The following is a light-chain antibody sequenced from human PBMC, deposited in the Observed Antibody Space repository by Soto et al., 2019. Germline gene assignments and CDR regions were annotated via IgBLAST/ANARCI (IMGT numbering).Light chain of an antibody. V-gene: IGKV3-15*01. CDR2: GAS. CDR3: QQYNTWPPIT. J-gene: IGKJ5*01. Sequence: ESVLMQSPGTLSLSPGERATLSCRASQSVSSNYLAWYQQKPGQAPRLLIYGASNRATGIPARFSGSGSGTEFTLTISSLQSEDFAVYYCQQYNTWPPITFGQGTRLEIK. CDR1: QSVSSN.